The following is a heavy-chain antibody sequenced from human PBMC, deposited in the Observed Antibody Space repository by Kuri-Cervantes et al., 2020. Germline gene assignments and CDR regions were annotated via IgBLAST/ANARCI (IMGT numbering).Heavy chain of an antibody. Sequence: SGPTLVKPTQTLTLTCTFSGFSLSTSGVGVGWIRQPPGKALEWLALIYWDDDKRYGPSLKSRLTITKDTSKNQVVLTMTNMDPVDTATYYCARILGVYCTTGVCSERPSFFDYWGQGTLVTVSS. CDR3: ARILGVYCTTGVCSERPSFFDY. D-gene: IGHD2-8*01. CDR1: GFSLSTSGVG. CDR2: IYWDDDK. J-gene: IGHJ4*02. V-gene: IGHV2-5*05.